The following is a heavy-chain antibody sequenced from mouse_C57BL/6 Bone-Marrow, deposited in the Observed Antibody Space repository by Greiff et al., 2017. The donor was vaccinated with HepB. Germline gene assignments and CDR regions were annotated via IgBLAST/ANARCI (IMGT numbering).Heavy chain of an antibody. CDR3: ARHGATTVVAEGYFDV. CDR2: ISNGGGST. D-gene: IGHD1-1*01. V-gene: IGHV5-12*01. CDR1: GFTFSDYY. J-gene: IGHJ1*03. Sequence: EVKLVESGGGLVQPGGSLKLSCAASGFTFSDYYMYWVRQTPEKRLEWVAYISNGGGSTYYPDTVKGRFTISRDNAKNTLYLQMSRLKSEDTAMYYCARHGATTVVAEGYFDVWGTGTTVTVSS.